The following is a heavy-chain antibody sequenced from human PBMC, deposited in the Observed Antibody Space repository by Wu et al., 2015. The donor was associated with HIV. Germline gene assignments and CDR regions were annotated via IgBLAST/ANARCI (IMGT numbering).Heavy chain of an antibody. V-gene: IGHV1-2*02. CDR3: ARDATPVTTEFDY. D-gene: IGHD4-17*01. J-gene: IGHJ4*02. Sequence: QVPLVQSGAEVRKPGASVKVSCTASGYTFTGYYMHWVRQAPGRGPEWMGWINPASGSTIYAEKFEGRVIVTRDTSINTAYMELNGLISDDTAIYYCARDATPVTTEFDYWGQGTLVTVSS. CDR2: INPASGST. CDR1: GYTFTGYY.